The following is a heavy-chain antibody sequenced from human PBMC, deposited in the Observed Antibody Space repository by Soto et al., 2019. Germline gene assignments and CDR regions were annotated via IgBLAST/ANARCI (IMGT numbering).Heavy chain of an antibody. J-gene: IGHJ4*02. V-gene: IGHV1-3*01. Sequence: ASVKASSKASGNTFTSYAMHWVGPAPGQRLEWMGWINAGNGNTKYSQKFQGRVTITRDTSASTAYMELSSLRSEDTAVYYCARGGSGWYNFDYWGQGTLVTVSS. CDR3: ARGGSGWYNFDY. CDR2: INAGNGNT. D-gene: IGHD6-19*01. CDR1: GNTFTSYA.